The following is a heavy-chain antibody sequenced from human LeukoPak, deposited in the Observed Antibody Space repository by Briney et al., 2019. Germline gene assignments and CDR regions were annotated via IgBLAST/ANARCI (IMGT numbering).Heavy chain of an antibody. Sequence: GGSLRLSCAASGFTFSSYGMHWVRQAPGKGLEWVAFIRYDGSNKCYADSVKGRFTISRDNSKNTLYLQMNSLRAEDTAVYYCAKLLYYYDSSGFPWGQGTLVTVSS. J-gene: IGHJ5*02. CDR2: IRYDGSNK. CDR3: AKLLYYYDSSGFP. D-gene: IGHD3-22*01. CDR1: GFTFSSYG. V-gene: IGHV3-30*02.